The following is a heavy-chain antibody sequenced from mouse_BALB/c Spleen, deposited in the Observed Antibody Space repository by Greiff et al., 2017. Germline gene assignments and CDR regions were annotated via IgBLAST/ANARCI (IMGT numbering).Heavy chain of an antibody. V-gene: IGHV5-6*01. D-gene: IGHD2-14*01. J-gene: IGHJ4*01. CDR2: ISSGGSYT. Sequence: EVQGVESGGDLVKPGGSLKLSCAASGFTFSSYGMSWVRQTPDKRLEWVATISSGGSYTYYPDSVKGRFTISRDNAKNTLYLQMSSLKSEDTAMYYCARGQVRRDYYAMDYWGQGTSVTVSS. CDR1: GFTFSSYG. CDR3: ARGQVRRDYYAMDY.